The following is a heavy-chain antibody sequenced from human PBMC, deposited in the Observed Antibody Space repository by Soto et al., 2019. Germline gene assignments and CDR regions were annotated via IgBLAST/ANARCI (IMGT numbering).Heavy chain of an antibody. CDR3: ARAGAGYSSSSKHDDAFDI. J-gene: IGHJ3*02. CDR2: MNPNSGNT. CDR1: GYTFTSYD. D-gene: IGHD6-6*01. Sequence: QVQLVQSGAEVKKPGASVKVSCKASGYTFTSYDINWVRQATGQGLEWMGWMNPNSGNTGYAQKFQGRVTMTRNTSISTAYMELSSLRSEDTAVYYCARAGAGYSSSSKHDDAFDIWGQGTMVTVSS. V-gene: IGHV1-8*01.